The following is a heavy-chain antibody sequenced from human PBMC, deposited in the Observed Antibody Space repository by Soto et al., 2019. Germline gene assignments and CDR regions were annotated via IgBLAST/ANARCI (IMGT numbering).Heavy chain of an antibody. J-gene: IGHJ4*02. D-gene: IGHD3-10*01. Sequence: QVQLQESGPGLVKPSETLSLTCTVSGGSISSYYWSWIRQPPGKGLEWIGYIYYSGSTNYNPSLKSRVTISVDTSKNQFSLKLSSVTAADTAVYYCARHHIEFMVRGGDYYFDYWGQGTLVTVSS. V-gene: IGHV4-59*08. CDR3: ARHHIEFMVRGGDYYFDY. CDR2: IYYSGST. CDR1: GGSISSYY.